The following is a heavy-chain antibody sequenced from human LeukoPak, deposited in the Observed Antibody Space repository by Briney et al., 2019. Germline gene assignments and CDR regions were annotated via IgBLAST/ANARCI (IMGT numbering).Heavy chain of an antibody. CDR1: GFTFSSYS. D-gene: IGHD3-10*02. V-gene: IGHV3-69-1*01. CDR3: ARAQTMFWEFRGFDI. CDR2: MTSSSAI. Sequence: RGSLRLSCAASGFTFSSYSMNWVRQAPGKGLEWVATMTSSSAIFYADSVKGRFTISRDNARNSVYLQMNSLRDDDTAVYSCARAQTMFWEFRGFDIWGRGTKGTLSS. J-gene: IGHJ3*02.